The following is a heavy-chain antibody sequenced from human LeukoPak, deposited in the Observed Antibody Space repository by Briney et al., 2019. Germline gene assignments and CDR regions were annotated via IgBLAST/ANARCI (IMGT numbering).Heavy chain of an antibody. J-gene: IGHJ4*02. CDR3: ARAIVATFATDY. D-gene: IGHD5-12*01. CDR1: GYTFTVYY. V-gene: IGHV1-2*02. CDR2: INPNSGGT. Sequence: ASVKVSCKASGYTFTVYYMHWVRQAPGQGLEWMGWINPNSGGTHYAQKFQGRVTMTRDTSIITAYMELSRLRYDDTAVYFCARAIVATFATDYWGQGTLVTVSS.